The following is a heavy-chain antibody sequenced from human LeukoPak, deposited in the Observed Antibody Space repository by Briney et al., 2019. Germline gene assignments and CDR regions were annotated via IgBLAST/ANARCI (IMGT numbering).Heavy chain of an antibody. J-gene: IGHJ3*02. CDR1: GGSISSYY. CDR3: ARADVRGTYYGSYAPFDI. CDR2: IYYSGST. D-gene: IGHD1-26*01. Sequence: SETLSLTCTVSGGSISSYYWSWIRQPPGKGLEWIGYIYYSGSTNYNPSLKSRVTISVDTSKNQFSLKLSSVTAADTAVYYCARADVRGTYYGSYAPFDIWGQGTMVTVSS. V-gene: IGHV4-59*01.